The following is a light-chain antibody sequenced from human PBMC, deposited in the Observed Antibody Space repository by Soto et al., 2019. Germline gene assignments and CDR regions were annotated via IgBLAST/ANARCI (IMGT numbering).Light chain of an antibody. CDR3: QQRANWPLT. Sequence: EIVLTQSPATLSLSPGERATLSCRASQSVGNNLAWYQQKPGQAPGLLIYEASTRATGIPARFSGSGSGTDFTLTISSLEPEDFAVYYCQQRANWPLTFGGGTKVEIK. CDR1: QSVGNN. CDR2: EAS. J-gene: IGKJ4*01. V-gene: IGKV3-11*01.